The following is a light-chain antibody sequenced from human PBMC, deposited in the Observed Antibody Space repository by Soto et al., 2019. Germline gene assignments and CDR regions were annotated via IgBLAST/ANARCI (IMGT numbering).Light chain of an antibody. V-gene: IGKV3-11*01. Sequence: EIVLTQSPATLSLSPGERATLSCRASQSVSTYLAWYQQKPGQAPRLLIYDASKRATGIPARFSGGGSGTDFTLTISSLEPEDFAVYFCQHYGSSPWTFGQGTKVEIK. CDR1: QSVSTY. CDR2: DAS. CDR3: QHYGSSPWT. J-gene: IGKJ1*01.